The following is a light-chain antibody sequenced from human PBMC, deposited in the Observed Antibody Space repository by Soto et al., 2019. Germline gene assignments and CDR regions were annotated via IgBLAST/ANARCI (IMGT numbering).Light chain of an antibody. J-gene: IGKJ4*01. Sequence: DIQMTQSPSTLSASVGDRVTITCRASQSISSWLAWYQQKPGKAPKLLIYDASTLEGGVPSRFTGRGSGTEFTLTISSLQPEDFATYYCQQYKSYSPLTFGGGTKVDIK. CDR3: QQYKSYSPLT. CDR2: DAS. CDR1: QSISSW. V-gene: IGKV1-5*01.